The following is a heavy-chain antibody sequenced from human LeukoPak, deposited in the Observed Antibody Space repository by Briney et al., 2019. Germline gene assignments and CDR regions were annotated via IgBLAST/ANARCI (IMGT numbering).Heavy chain of an antibody. J-gene: IGHJ4*02. V-gene: IGHV3-48*03. CDR1: GFTFSSYE. D-gene: IGHD3-16*01. Sequence: GGSLRLSCAASGFTFSSYEMNWVRQAPGKGLEWVSYISSSGSTIYYADSVKGRFTISRDNAKNSLYLQMNSLRVEDTAVYYCASIMITFGGVDYWGQGTLVTVSS. CDR3: ASIMITFGGVDY. CDR2: ISSSGSTI.